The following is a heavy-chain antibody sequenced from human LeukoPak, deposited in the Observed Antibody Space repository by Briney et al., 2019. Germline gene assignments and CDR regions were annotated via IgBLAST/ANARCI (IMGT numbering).Heavy chain of an antibody. D-gene: IGHD3-22*01. CDR1: GYTFTGYY. V-gene: IGHV1-2*02. Sequence: ASVKVSCKASGYTFTGYYMHWVRQAPGQGLEWVGWINPNSGGTNYAQKFQGRITMTRDTSISTAYMELSRLRSDDTAVYYCARDTRDSSGYSDAFDIWGQGTMVTVSS. J-gene: IGHJ3*02. CDR2: INPNSGGT. CDR3: ARDTRDSSGYSDAFDI.